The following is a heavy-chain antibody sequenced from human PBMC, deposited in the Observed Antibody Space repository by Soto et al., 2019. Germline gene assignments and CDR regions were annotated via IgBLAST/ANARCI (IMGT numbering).Heavy chain of an antibody. CDR3: VRGGNPYHYATSGPGTFDK. Sequence: QVQLQKSGPGLVKPSQTLSLTCTVSGDSVSGGDSYWSWIRQPPGKALEGIGYTSFSGYTSYTPSLKSRVTISVDMSKSQFSMRLTSVTAADTAIYYCVRGGNPYHYATSGPGTFDKWGQGTLVSVSS. J-gene: IGHJ4*02. CDR2: TSFSGYT. CDR1: GDSVSGGDSY. V-gene: IGHV4-30-4*01. D-gene: IGHD3-22*01.